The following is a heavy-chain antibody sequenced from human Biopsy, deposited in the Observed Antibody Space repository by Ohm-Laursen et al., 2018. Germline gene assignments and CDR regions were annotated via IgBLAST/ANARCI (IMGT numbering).Heavy chain of an antibody. V-gene: IGHV4-34*01. CDR3: AKNLAVSSYALDI. CDR2: INHRGFT. Sequence: SETLSLTCNVSGGDINNYYWTWIRQSPGKGLEWIGEINHRGFTSNNPSLKSRVTISVDTSKNQFSLKLGSVTAADTAVYYCAKNLAVSSYALDIWGQGTMVTVSS. D-gene: IGHD2/OR15-2a*01. CDR1: GGDINNYY. J-gene: IGHJ3*02.